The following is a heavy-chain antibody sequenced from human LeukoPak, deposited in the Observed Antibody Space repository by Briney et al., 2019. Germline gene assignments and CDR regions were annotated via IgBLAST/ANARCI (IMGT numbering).Heavy chain of an antibody. J-gene: IGHJ4*02. CDR3: VRGHRMSPRISGISIDY. D-gene: IGHD1-14*01. V-gene: IGHV4-34*01. Sequence: PSETLSLTCAVYGGSFSGFYWSWIRQPPGRGLEWIGEINHSGSTNYNPSLKRRITISVDTSKNQIYLKLSSVTAADTAVYYCVRGHRMSPRISGISIDYRGQGTLVTVSS. CDR1: GGSFSGFY. CDR2: INHSGST.